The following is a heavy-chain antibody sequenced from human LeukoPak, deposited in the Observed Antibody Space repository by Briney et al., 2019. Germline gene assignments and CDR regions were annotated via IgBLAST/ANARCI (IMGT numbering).Heavy chain of an antibody. D-gene: IGHD2-2*02. CDR1: GFIFGDYG. CDR3: AKDSQGRSVVVPAAINS. J-gene: IGHJ4*02. Sequence: GGSLRLSCEVSGFIFGDYGMHRVRQAQGKGLEWVAVISYDGNKKYYADSVKGRFTISRDNSKNTVDMQMTSLRAEDTAVYYCAKDSQGRSVVVPAAINSWGQGTLVTVSS. V-gene: IGHV3-30*18. CDR2: ISYDGNKK.